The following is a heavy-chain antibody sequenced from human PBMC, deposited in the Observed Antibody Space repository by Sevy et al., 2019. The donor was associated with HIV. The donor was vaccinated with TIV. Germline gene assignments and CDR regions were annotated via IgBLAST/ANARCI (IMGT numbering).Heavy chain of an antibody. D-gene: IGHD3-10*01. Sequence: GGSLRLSCAASGFTFSSYSMNWVRQAPGKGLEWVSSISSSSSYIYYADSVKGRFTISRDNAKNSLYLQMNSLRAEDMAVYYCARDPNYYGSGSYYNLRYYYGMDVWGQGTTVTVSS. CDR3: ARDPNYYGSGSYYNLRYYYGMDV. CDR1: GFTFSSYS. J-gene: IGHJ6*02. V-gene: IGHV3-21*01. CDR2: ISSSSSYI.